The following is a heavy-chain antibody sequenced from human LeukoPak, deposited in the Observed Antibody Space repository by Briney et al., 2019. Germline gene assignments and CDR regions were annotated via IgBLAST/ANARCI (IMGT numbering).Heavy chain of an antibody. CDR1: GFTFDDYA. Sequence: GGSLRLSCAASGFTFDDYAMHWVRQASGKGLEWVSGISWNSGSIGYADSVKGRFTISRDSAKNSLYLQMNSLRAEDTAVYFCARGRYCSSTSCSYFDYWGQGTLVTVSS. J-gene: IGHJ4*02. D-gene: IGHD2-2*01. CDR3: ARGRYCSSTSCSYFDY. V-gene: IGHV3-9*01. CDR2: ISWNSGSI.